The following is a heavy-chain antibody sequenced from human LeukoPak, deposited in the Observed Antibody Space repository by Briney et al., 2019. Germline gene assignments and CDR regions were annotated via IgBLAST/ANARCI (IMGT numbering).Heavy chain of an antibody. Sequence: SVKVPCKASGGTFSSYAISWVRQAPGQGLEWMGGIIPIFGTANYAQKFQGRVTITADESTSTAYMELSSLRSEDTAVYCCARDTVPGCSSTSCYAGNRYGMDVWGQGTTVTVSS. J-gene: IGHJ6*02. D-gene: IGHD2-2*01. CDR3: ARDTVPGCSSTSCYAGNRYGMDV. V-gene: IGHV1-69*01. CDR2: IIPIFGTA. CDR1: GGTFSSYA.